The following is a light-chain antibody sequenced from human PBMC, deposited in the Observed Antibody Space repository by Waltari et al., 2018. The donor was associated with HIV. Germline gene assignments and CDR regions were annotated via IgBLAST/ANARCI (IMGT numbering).Light chain of an antibody. CDR3: QQYDVSPLT. V-gene: IGKV3-15*01. Sequence: DIMLTQSPATLSVSPGIRGTLSCRASQTVGLNLAWYQQRPGQPPKLLVYGASIRASGVSSRFSGSGSGTEFTLTISSVRSEDFATYFCQQYDVSPLTFGGGTNVDLK. J-gene: IGKJ4*01. CDR1: QTVGLN. CDR2: GAS.